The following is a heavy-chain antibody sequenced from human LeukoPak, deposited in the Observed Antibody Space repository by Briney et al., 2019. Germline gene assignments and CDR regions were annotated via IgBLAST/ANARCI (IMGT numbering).Heavy chain of an antibody. CDR2: ISGSGGST. CDR1: GYTFSSYA. D-gene: IGHD7-27*01. CDR3: ARGDWGMYYFDY. J-gene: IGHJ4*02. Sequence: PGGSLRLSCAASGYTFSSYAMSWVRQAPGKGLEWVSAISGSGGSTYYADSAKGRFTISRDNSKNTLYLQMNSLRAEDTAVYYCARGDWGMYYFDYWGQGTLVTVSS. V-gene: IGHV3-23*01.